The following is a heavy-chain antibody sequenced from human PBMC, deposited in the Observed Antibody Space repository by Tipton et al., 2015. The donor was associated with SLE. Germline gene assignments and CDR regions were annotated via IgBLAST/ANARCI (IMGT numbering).Heavy chain of an antibody. CDR2: IYYSGYT. CDR3: ARGTAKYQLILSDGLDM. D-gene: IGHD2-2*01. J-gene: IGHJ3*02. V-gene: IGHV4-59*12. Sequence: LRLSCTVSGGSISNFYWSWIRQPPGKGLDWIGYIYYSGYTNYNPSLKSRVTISLDTSKNQFSLKLTSVTAADTAVYYCARGTAKYQLILSDGLDMWGQGTMVTVSS. CDR1: GGSISNFY.